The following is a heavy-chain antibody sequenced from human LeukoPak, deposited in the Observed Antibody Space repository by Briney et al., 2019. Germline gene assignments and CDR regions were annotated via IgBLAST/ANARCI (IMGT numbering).Heavy chain of an antibody. CDR3: ARQEGYSSSFDY. CDR1: GGSISSYY. Sequence: PSETLSLTCTVSGGSISSYYWGWIRQPPGKGLEWIGYIYYSGSTNYNPSLKSRVTISVDTSKNQFSLKLSSVTAADTAVYYCARQEGYSSSFDYWGQGTLVTVSS. CDR2: IYYSGST. V-gene: IGHV4-59*08. J-gene: IGHJ4*02. D-gene: IGHD6-13*01.